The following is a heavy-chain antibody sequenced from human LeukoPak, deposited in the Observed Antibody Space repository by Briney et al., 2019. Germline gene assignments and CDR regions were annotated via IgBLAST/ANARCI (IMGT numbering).Heavy chain of an antibody. D-gene: IGHD3-10*01. J-gene: IGHJ4*02. Sequence: PSDTLSLTCTVSGGSISIYYWSWIRQPRGKGLEWIGYIYNSGNTNYNPSFKSRVTISEDTPKNQFSLKLSSVTAADTAVYYCVRDRELNYWGQGTLVTVSS. CDR1: GGSISIYY. CDR2: IYNSGNT. CDR3: VRDRELNY. V-gene: IGHV4-59*01.